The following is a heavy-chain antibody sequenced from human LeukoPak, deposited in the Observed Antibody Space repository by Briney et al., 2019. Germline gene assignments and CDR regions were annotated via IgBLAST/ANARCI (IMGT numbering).Heavy chain of an antibody. V-gene: IGHV3-23*01. D-gene: IGHD3-22*01. J-gene: IGHJ4*02. CDR2: ISDSGGRP. CDR3: AKRGVVIRVILVGFHKEAYYFDS. CDR1: GITFSNYG. Sequence: GGSLRLSCAVSGITFSNYGMSWVRQAPGKGLEGVAGISDSGGRPNYADSVRGRFTISRDNPKNTLYLQMNSLRAQDTAVYFCAKRGVVIRVILVGFHKEAYYFDSWGQGALVTVSS.